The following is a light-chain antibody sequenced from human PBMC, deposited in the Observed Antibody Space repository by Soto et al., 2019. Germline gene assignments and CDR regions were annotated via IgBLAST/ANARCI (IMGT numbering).Light chain of an antibody. CDR1: SSNIGGNS. CDR2: DDN. V-gene: IGLV1-51*01. Sequence: QSVVTQPPSVSAAPGQKVTISCSGSSSNIGGNSVSWYQQLPGTAPKLLIDDDNKRPSGIPDRFSGSKSGTSATLGITGFKTGDEADYYCVSWDSSLSAYVFGTGTKLTVL. J-gene: IGLJ1*01. CDR3: VSWDSSLSAYV.